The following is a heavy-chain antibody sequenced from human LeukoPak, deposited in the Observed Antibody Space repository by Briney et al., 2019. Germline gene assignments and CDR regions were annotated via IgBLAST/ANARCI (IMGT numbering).Heavy chain of an antibody. V-gene: IGHV4-30-4*01. Sequence: PSETLSLTCTVSGGSISSGDYDRSWIRQPPGKGLEWIGYIYYSGCTYYNPSLKSRVTISVDTSKTQFSLKLSSVTAADTAVYYCARDSWLYYYDSSGLNYGMDVWGQGTTVTVSS. CDR2: IYYSGCT. J-gene: IGHJ6*02. D-gene: IGHD3-22*01. CDR3: ARDSWLYYYDSSGLNYGMDV. CDR1: GGSISSGDYD.